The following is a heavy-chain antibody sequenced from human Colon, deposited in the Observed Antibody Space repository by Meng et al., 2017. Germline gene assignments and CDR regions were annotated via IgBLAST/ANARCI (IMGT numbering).Heavy chain of an antibody. CDR1: GDSVSSKTAV. D-gene: IGHD3-16*02. V-gene: IGHV6-1*01. J-gene: IGHJ4*02. CDR2: TYYRAKWNH. Sequence: QQTGPGLVKTTPILSPTCAISGDSVSSKTAVWNWIRQSPSRGLEWLGRTYYRAKWNHDYAESLRGRITINPDTSNNQISLQLNSVTPEDTAVYYCTRGLEFYRFEYWGQGTLVPSPQ. CDR3: TRGLEFYRFEY.